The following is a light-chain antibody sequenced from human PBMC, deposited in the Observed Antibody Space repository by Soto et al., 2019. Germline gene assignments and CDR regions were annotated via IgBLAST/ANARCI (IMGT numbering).Light chain of an antibody. J-gene: IGLJ1*01. CDR2: EVS. CDR3: SSYTSSCTYV. V-gene: IGLV2-14*01. Sequence: AVLTQPASVYGSPGRWITISCTRTSSDVGGYNYVSWYQQHTGKAPKLIFYEVSNRPSGVSNRFSGSKSCNTASLPISGLQAEDEAVYYCSSYTSSCTYVFGTGTKVTV. CDR1: SSDVGGYNY.